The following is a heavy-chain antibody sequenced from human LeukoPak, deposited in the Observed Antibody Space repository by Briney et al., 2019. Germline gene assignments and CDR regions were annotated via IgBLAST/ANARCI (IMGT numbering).Heavy chain of an antibody. CDR2: INVYNGNT. Sequence: GASVKVSCKASGYTFTSYGISWVRQAPGQGLEWMGWINVYNGNTNYAQKLQGRVTMTTDTSTSTAYMELRSLGSDDTAVYYCARLTVTNNFDYWGQGTLVTVSS. D-gene: IGHD4-17*01. CDR1: GYTFTSYG. J-gene: IGHJ4*02. CDR3: ARLTVTNNFDY. V-gene: IGHV1-18*01.